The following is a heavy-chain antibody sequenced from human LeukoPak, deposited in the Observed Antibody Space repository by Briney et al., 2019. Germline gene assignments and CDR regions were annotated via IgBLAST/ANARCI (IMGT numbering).Heavy chain of an antibody. CDR1: GFTFSSYW. D-gene: IGHD6-13*01. J-gene: IGHJ4*02. CDR2: INSDGSST. Sequence: PGGSLRLSCAASGFTFSSYWMHWVRQAPGKGLVWVSRINSDGSSTSYADSVKGRFTIPRDNAKNTLYLQMHSLRAEDTAVYYCVRRAYSSSWYTSYYFDYWGQGTLVTVSS. V-gene: IGHV3-74*01. CDR3: VRRAYSSSWYTSYYFDY.